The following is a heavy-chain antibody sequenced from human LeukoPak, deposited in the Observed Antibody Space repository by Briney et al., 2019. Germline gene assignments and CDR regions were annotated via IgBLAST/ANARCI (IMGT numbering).Heavy chain of an antibody. J-gene: IGHJ4*02. CDR1: GFTFSSYW. D-gene: IGHD6-19*01. CDR2: IKQDGSEK. CDR3: AGGTGWLIDY. Sequence: GGSLRLSCTASGFTFSSYWMNWVRQAPGGGLEWVANIKQDGSEKYYVDSMKGWFTISRDDAKNSLYLQMNSLRAEDTAVYYCAGGTGWLIDYWGQGTLVTVSS. V-gene: IGHV3-7*01.